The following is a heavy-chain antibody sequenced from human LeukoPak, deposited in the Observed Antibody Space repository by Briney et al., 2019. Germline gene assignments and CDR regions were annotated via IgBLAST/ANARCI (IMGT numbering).Heavy chain of an antibody. CDR3: VRDWSYIAYDI. D-gene: IGHD1-26*01. CDR1: GFTFHAHC. Sequence: GGSLRLSCVASGFTFHAHCMNWVRQAPGKGLEWVSGITGDGGSISYADSVKGRFAISRDNTENSLYLQMTSLKVEDTALYYCVRDWSYIAYDIWGLGTMVTVSS. J-gene: IGHJ3*02. V-gene: IGHV3-20*04. CDR2: ITGDGGSI.